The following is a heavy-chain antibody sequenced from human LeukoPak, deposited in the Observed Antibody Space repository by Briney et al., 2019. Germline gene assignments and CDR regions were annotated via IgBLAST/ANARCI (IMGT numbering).Heavy chain of an antibody. V-gene: IGHV1-69*04. J-gene: IGHJ5*02. CDR2: IIPILGIA. CDR1: GGTFSSYA. CDR3: ARAPFSGRGTFDP. D-gene: IGHD5-12*01. Sequence: SVKVSCKASGGTFSSYAISWVRQAPGQGLEWMGRIIPILGIANYAQKFQGRVTITADKSTSTAYMELSSLRSEDTAVYYCARAPFSGRGTFDPGGQGTLVTVSS.